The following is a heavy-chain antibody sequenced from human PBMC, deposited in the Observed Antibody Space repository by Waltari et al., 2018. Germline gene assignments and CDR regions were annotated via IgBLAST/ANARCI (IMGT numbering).Heavy chain of an antibody. V-gene: IGHV3-48*04. CDR1: GFTFSSHS. J-gene: IGHJ3*01. CDR2: IISTSSSI. CDR3: AREAYSSSWFFDL. D-gene: IGHD6-13*01. Sequence: EAQLVESGGGLVQPGGSLGLLCAASGFTFSSHSMNWVRQAPGKGLEWISYIISTSSSIYYADSVRGRFTISRDNAKNSLYLQMNSLRAEDTAVYYCAREAYSSSWFFDLWGQGTVVTVSS.